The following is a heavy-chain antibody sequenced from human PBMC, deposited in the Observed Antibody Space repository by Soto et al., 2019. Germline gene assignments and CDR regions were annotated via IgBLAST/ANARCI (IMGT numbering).Heavy chain of an antibody. D-gene: IGHD6-13*01. CDR2: IYYSGST. V-gene: IGHV4-30-4*01. CDR3: ARDNGSSWLGGFDP. Sequence: PSETLSLTCTVSGGSISSGDYYWSWIRQPPGKGLEWIGYIYYSGSTYYNPSLKSRVTISVDTSKNQFSLKLSSVTAADTAVYYCARDNGSSWLGGFDPWGQGTLVTVSS. CDR1: GGSISSGDYY. J-gene: IGHJ5*02.